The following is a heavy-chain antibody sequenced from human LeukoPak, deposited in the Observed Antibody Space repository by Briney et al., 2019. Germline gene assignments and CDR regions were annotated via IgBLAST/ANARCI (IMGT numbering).Heavy chain of an antibody. V-gene: IGHV4-34*01. CDR1: GGSFSGYY. D-gene: IGHD1-26*01. J-gene: IGHJ3*02. Sequence: TASETLSLTCAVYGGSFSGYYWTWIRQPPGKGLEWIGEISQGGSTNYNPSLKSRVIISVDTSKNQFSLKLNSVTAADTAVYYCATNRPVGGTYWGSFDIWGQGTLVTVSS. CDR2: ISQGGST. CDR3: ATNRPVGGTYWGSFDI.